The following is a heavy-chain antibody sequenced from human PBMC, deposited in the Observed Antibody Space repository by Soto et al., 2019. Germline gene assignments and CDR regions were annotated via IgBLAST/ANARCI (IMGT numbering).Heavy chain of an antibody. CDR3: ARTGYSGSYSPPPAVDY. CDR1: GFTFSVYY. CDR2: ISSSSSYT. Sequence: PGGSLRLSCAASGFTFSVYYMSWIRQAPGKGLEWVSYISSSSSYTNYADSMKGRFTISRDNAKNSLYLQMNSLRAEDTAVYYCARTGYSGSYSPPPAVDYWGQGTLVTVSS. D-gene: IGHD1-26*01. J-gene: IGHJ4*02. V-gene: IGHV3-11*06.